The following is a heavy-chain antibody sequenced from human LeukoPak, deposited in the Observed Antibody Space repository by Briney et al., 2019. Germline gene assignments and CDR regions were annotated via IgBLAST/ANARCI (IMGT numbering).Heavy chain of an antibody. CDR1: GGSISSFS. J-gene: IGHJ4*02. CDR3: ARHDTHDSSGYYPLDN. CDR2: IYTSGTT. Sequence: SETLSLTCTVSGGSISSFSWGWLRQPAGKGLEWIGRIYTSGTTNYNPSLKSRVAMSVDTSKNQFSLKLSSVTAADTAVYYCARHDTHDSSGYYPLDNWGQGTLVTVFS. D-gene: IGHD3-22*01. V-gene: IGHV4-4*07.